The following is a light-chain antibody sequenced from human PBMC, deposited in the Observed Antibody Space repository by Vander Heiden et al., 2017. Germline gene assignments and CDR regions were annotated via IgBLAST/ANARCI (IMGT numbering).Light chain of an antibody. CDR1: SSNIGNNY. CDR2: ENN. CDR3: GTWDSSLSAGV. Sequence: QSVLPQPPSVSAAPGQKVTISCSGSSSNIGNNYVSWYRQLPGTAPKLLIYENNKRPSGIPDRFSGSKSVTSATLGITGLQTGDEADYYCGTWDSSLSAGVFGGGTKVTVL. V-gene: IGLV1-51*02. J-gene: IGLJ2*01.